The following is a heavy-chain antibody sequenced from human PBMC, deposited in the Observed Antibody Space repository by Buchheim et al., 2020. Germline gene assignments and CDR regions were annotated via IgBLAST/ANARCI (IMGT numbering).Heavy chain of an antibody. Sequence: QVQLVESGGGVVQPGRSLRLSCAASGFTFSSYGMHWIRQAPGKGLEWVAVIWYDGSNKYYGDSVKGRFTISRDNSKNTLYLQMNSLRAEDTAVYYCARMGYSYEIDYWGQGTL. J-gene: IGHJ4*02. CDR2: IWYDGSNK. D-gene: IGHD5-18*01. CDR1: GFTFSSYG. V-gene: IGHV3-33*01. CDR3: ARMGYSYEIDY.